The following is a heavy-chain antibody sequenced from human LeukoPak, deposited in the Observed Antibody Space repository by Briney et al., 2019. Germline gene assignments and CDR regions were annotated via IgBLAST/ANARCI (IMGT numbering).Heavy chain of an antibody. CDR2: INAGNGNT. J-gene: IGHJ4*02. CDR1: GYTFTSYG. V-gene: IGHV1-3*01. CDR3: ARERAVAGDY. D-gene: IGHD6-19*01. Sequence: ASVKVSCKASGYTFTSYGISWVRQAPGQGLEWMGWINAGNGNTKYSQKFQGRVTITRDTSASTAYMELSSLRSEDTAVYYCARERAVAGDYWGQGTLVTVSS.